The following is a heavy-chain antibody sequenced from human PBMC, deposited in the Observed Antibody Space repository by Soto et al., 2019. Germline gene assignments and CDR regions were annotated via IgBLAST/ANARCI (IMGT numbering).Heavy chain of an antibody. CDR2: IIPIFGTA. D-gene: IGHD3-22*01. Sequence: ASVKVSCKASGGTFSSYAISWVRQAPGQGLEWMGGIIPIFGTANYAQKFQGRVTITADESTSTAYMELSSLRSEDTAVYYCAREAYYYDSSGYYPFDYWGQGTLVTVS. J-gene: IGHJ4*02. V-gene: IGHV1-69*13. CDR3: AREAYYYDSSGYYPFDY. CDR1: GGTFSSYA.